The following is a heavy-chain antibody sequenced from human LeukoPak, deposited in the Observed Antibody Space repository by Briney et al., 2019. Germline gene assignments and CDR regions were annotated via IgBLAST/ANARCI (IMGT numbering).Heavy chain of an antibody. CDR1: AGSISRYY. J-gene: IGHJ4*02. V-gene: IGHV4-59*01. CDR2: IYYSGST. D-gene: IGHD3-22*01. CDR3: ARAPYYYDSSGYFSFDY. Sequence: SETLSLTCSVSAGSISRYYWSWIRQPPGKGLEWIGYIYYSGSTNYNPSLKSRVTISVDTSKNQFSLKLSSVTAADTAVYYCARAPYYYDSSGYFSFDYWGQGTLVTVSS.